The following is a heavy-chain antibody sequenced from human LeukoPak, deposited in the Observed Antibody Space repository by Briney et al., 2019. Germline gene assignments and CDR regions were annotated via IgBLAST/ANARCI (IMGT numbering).Heavy chain of an antibody. CDR1: GFTFSSYE. Sequence: PGRSLRLSCAASGFTFSSYEMNWVRQAPGKGLEWVSYISSSGSTIYYADSVKGRFTISRDNAKNSLYLQMNSLRAEDTAVYYCASEPGRTSSGGISWGQGTLVAVSS. CDR3: ASEPGRTSSGGIS. J-gene: IGHJ5*02. D-gene: IGHD2-21*01. V-gene: IGHV3-48*03. CDR2: ISSSGSTI.